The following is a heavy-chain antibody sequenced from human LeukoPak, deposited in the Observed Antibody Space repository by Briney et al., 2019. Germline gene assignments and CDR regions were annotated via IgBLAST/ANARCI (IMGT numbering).Heavy chain of an antibody. CDR2: IYYTGST. V-gene: IGHV4-59*08. Sequence: SETLSLTCTVSGGSISSYYWSWIRQPPRKGLEWIGYIYYTGSTICNPSLKSRVTISVDSSKKQFSLTLSSVTAADTAVYYCARQDGLYYAMDVWGQGTTVTVSS. CDR3: ARQDGLYYAMDV. J-gene: IGHJ6*02. CDR1: GGSISSYY. D-gene: IGHD5-24*01.